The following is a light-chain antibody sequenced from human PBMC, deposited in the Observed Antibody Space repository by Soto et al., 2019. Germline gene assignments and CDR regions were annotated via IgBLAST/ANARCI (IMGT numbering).Light chain of an antibody. J-gene: IGKJ4*01. CDR2: NIF. CDR3: QQSFSGT. V-gene: IGKV1-39*01. CDR1: QTIRRF. Sequence: DIPMTPSPSSLSASVRDSVTITCRTSQTIRRFLNWYQQTPEKAPNFLIHNIFSFQNGVPSRFSSSGSGTDLTLTIGSLQPEDFANYSCQQSFSGTFGGGTKVDIK.